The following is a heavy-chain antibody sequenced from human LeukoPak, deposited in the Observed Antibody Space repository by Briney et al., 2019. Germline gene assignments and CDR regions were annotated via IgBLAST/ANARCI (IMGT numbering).Heavy chain of an antibody. Sequence: SETLSLTCTVSGGSISGYYWSWIRQPPGKGLECIGYIYNSGSTNYNPSLKSRVSISVDTSKNQFSLKLSSVTAADTAVYYCARSAIDAFDIWGQGTMVTVSS. CDR3: ARSAIDAFDI. CDR1: GGSISGYY. CDR2: IYNSGST. J-gene: IGHJ3*02. V-gene: IGHV4-59*08. D-gene: IGHD6-25*01.